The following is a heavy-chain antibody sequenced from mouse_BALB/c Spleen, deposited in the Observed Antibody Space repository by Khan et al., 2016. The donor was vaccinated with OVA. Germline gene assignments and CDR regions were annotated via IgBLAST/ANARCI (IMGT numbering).Heavy chain of an antibody. CDR3: TRDRNDYGSSFYFDY. J-gene: IGHJ2*01. V-gene: IGHV5-6-4*01. CDR2: ITSVGSYT. Sequence: EVELVESGGGLVKPGGSLTLSCAASGCAFSIHSMSWVRPTPEKRLEWVATITSVGSYTYYPDSVKGRFTISRDNAKNTLYLQMSSLKSEDTAMYYCTRDRNDYGSSFYFDYWGQGTTLTVSS. CDR1: GCAFSIHS. D-gene: IGHD1-1*01.